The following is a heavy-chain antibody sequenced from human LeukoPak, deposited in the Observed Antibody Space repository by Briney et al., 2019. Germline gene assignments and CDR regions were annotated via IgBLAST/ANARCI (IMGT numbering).Heavy chain of an antibody. V-gene: IGHV4-59*08. CDR1: GGSISSLY. CDR3: ARHRAYSSSSPFHY. Sequence: KPSETLSLTCSVSGGSISSLYWSWLRQPPGKGLEWIGYIFYTGSTNYNPSLKSRVTMFVDMSKNHYSLRLSAVTAADTVVYDCARHRAYSSSSPFHYWGEGTLVSVSS. J-gene: IGHJ4*02. D-gene: IGHD6-6*01. CDR2: IFYTGST.